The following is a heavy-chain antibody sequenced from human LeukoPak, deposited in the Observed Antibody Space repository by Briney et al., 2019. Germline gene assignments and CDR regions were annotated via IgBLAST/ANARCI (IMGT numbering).Heavy chain of an antibody. CDR2: IYYSGST. J-gene: IGHJ6*03. Sequence: SETLSLTCTVSGGSISSYYWSWIRQPPGKGLEWIGYIYYSGSTRYNPSLKSRVTISVDTSKNQFSLNLSAVTAADTAVYYCARDRLDTYYYMDVWGKGTTVTVSS. CDR3: ARDRLDTYYYMDV. D-gene: IGHD3-22*01. CDR1: GGSISSYY. V-gene: IGHV4-59*01.